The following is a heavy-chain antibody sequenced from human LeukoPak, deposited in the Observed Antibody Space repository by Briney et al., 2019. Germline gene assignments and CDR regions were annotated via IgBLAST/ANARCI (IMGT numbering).Heavy chain of an antibody. D-gene: IGHD2-2*01. J-gene: IGHJ4*02. CDR1: GFTFSSYA. CDR2: ISGSGGST. CDR3: AKVPRDIVVVPAASGDDY. Sequence: EGSLRLSCAASGFTFSSYAMSWVRQAPGKGLEWVSAISGSGGSTYYADSVKGRFTISRDNSKNTLYLQMNSLRAEDTAVYYCAKVPRDIVVVPAASGDDYWGQGTLVTVSS. V-gene: IGHV3-23*01.